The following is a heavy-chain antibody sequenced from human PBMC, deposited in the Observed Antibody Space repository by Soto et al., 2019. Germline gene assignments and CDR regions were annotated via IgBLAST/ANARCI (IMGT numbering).Heavy chain of an antibody. Sequence: QVQLVESGGGVVQPGRSLRLSCAASGFSFSSYGMHWVRQAPGKGLEWVAVIWHDGSNKYYADSVKGRFTISRDNSKNTLYLQMNSLRAEDTAVYYCARVESILWFGECGMDVWGQGTTATVSS. J-gene: IGHJ6*02. D-gene: IGHD3-10*01. CDR1: GFSFSSYG. V-gene: IGHV3-33*01. CDR2: IWHDGSNK. CDR3: ARVESILWFGECGMDV.